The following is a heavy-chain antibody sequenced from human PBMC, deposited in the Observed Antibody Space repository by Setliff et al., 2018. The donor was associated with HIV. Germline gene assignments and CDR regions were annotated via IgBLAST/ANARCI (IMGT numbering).Heavy chain of an antibody. CDR3: ARWMVVPRDPYYNYYYMDV. Sequence: SETLSLTCTVSGDSVNDRSYFWGWIRQSPGKGLEWIGEIHHSATTDYNPSLKSRVTISSDTSKNQFSLNLASVTAADTAVYYCARWMVVPRDPYYNYYYMDVWGKGTTVTVSS. V-gene: IGHV4-39*01. CDR2: IHHSATT. D-gene: IGHD3-22*01. J-gene: IGHJ6*03. CDR1: GDSVNDRSYF.